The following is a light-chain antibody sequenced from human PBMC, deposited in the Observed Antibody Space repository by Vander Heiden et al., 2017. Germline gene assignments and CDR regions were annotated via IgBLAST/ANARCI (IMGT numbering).Light chain of an antibody. CDR1: DTVGGNY. Sequence: VLTQSPGTLSLSPADSVTLSCRASDTVGGNYVAWYHKKPRHARSLLIYYASRTAPVPPDLISSGDGAEYSTIISSRLPPDDSVDYYRQRKDMPPHTFGQGTKVEIK. CDR3: QRKDMPPHT. CDR2: YAS. V-gene: IGKV3-20*01. J-gene: IGKJ1*01.